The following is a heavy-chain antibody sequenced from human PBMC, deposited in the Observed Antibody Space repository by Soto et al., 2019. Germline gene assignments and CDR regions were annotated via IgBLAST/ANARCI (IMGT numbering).Heavy chain of an antibody. V-gene: IGHV5-51*01. J-gene: IGHJ6*02. CDR1: GYSFTSYW. CDR2: IYPGDSDT. CDR3: AILSVTMVRVLYGMYV. Sequence: PGESLKITCMGSGYSFTSYWIGWVRQMTGKGLEWMGIIYPGDSDTRYSPSFQGQVTISADKSISTAYLQWRSLKASDTAMYYCAILSVTMVRVLYGMYVWGQGTTVTVSS. D-gene: IGHD3-10*01.